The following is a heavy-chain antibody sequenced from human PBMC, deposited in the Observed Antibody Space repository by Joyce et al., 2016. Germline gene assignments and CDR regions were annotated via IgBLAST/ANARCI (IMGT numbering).Heavy chain of an antibody. Sequence: QVQLVQSGAEVKKPGASVKVSCKASGYTFTGHPTPWVRQAPGQSLEWMGWIKAGNGNTRFSQKFQGRVTVSRDTSANTAYMEVSSLRSEDTAVYYCARGSSALTYFDFWGQGTLVTVSS. CDR2: IKAGNGNT. J-gene: IGHJ4*02. D-gene: IGHD3-10*01. CDR1: GYTFTGHP. CDR3: ARGSSALTYFDF. V-gene: IGHV1-3*01.